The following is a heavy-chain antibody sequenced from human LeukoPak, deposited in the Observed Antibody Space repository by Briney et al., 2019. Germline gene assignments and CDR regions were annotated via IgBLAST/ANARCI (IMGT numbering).Heavy chain of an antibody. V-gene: IGHV4-59*08. CDR2: IYYSGST. CDR1: GGSFSSYY. D-gene: IGHD3-22*01. J-gene: IGHJ4*02. CDR3: ARHEGAYDSSGAHLDY. Sequence: SETLSLTCTVSGGSFSSYYWSWVRQPPGKGLEWIGYIYYSGSTNYNPSLKSRVTISVDTSKNQFSLKLSSVTAADTAVYYCARHEGAYDSSGAHLDYWGQGTLVTVSS.